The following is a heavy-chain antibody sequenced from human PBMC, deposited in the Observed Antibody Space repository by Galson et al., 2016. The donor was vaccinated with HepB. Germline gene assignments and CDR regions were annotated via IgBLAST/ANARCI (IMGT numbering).Heavy chain of an antibody. CDR1: GFTFTDHA. J-gene: IGHJ4*02. V-gene: IGHV3-23*01. Sequence: SLRLSCAASGFTFTDHAMSWVRLVPGKGLEWVAVVSGNGGTIYYSDSVKGRFNISRDNSKNTLYLQMNSLRAEDTATYYCAKEMRWLKLGLDYWGQGTRVTVSS. CDR2: VSGNGGTI. D-gene: IGHD5-24*01. CDR3: AKEMRWLKLGLDY.